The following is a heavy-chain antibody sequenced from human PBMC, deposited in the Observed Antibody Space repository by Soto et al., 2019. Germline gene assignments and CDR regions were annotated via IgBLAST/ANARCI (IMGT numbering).Heavy chain of an antibody. J-gene: IGHJ6*02. Sequence: AGGSLRLSCAASGFNFSSYAMSWVRQAPGKGLEWVSAISGSGGSTYYADSVKGRFTISRDNSKNTLYLQMNSLRAEDTAVYYCAKERIAARPNYYGMDVWGQGTTVTVSS. CDR1: GFNFSSYA. D-gene: IGHD6-6*01. CDR2: ISGSGGST. V-gene: IGHV3-23*01. CDR3: AKERIAARPNYYGMDV.